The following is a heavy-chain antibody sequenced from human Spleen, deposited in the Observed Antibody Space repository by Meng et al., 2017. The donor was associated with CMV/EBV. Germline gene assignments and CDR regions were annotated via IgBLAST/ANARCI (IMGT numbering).Heavy chain of an antibody. Sequence: SVKVSCKVSGGSLHTYTISWVRQAPGQGLEWMGRITPLLNIAKYAQSFQGRVTITADKSTSTVYMDLNSLTSEDTAVYYCARGGDWFGPWGQGTLVTVSS. J-gene: IGHJ5*02. CDR2: ITPLLNIA. D-gene: IGHD2-21*01. CDR1: GGSLHTYT. CDR3: ARGGDWFGP. V-gene: IGHV1-69*02.